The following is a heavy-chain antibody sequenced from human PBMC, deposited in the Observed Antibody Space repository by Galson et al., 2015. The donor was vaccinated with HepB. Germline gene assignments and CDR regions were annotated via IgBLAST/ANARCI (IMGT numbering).Heavy chain of an antibody. Sequence: SVKVSCKASGGSFSSYAISWVRQAPGQGLEWMGGIIPILGAANYAQRFQGRVTITADESTSTAYMELSRLRSEDTAVYYCAREGQLGVAVTGSFPGWFDPWGQGTLVTVSS. J-gene: IGHJ5*02. CDR3: AREGQLGVAVTGSFPGWFDP. V-gene: IGHV1-69*13. CDR1: GGSFSSYA. D-gene: IGHD6-19*01. CDR2: IIPILGAA.